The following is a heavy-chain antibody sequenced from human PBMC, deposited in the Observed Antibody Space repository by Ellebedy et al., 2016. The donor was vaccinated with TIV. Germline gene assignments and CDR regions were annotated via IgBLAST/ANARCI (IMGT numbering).Heavy chain of an antibody. Sequence: MPGGSLRLSCTVSGGSISSSSYSWGWIRQPPGKGLEWIGSIHYSESTFYNPTLKSRVTISEDTSKNQFSLRLSSVTAADTAVYYCARQQYVASLIDYWGQGILVAVSS. CDR2: IHYSEST. CDR1: GGSISSSSYS. J-gene: IGHJ4*02. D-gene: IGHD4-11*01. CDR3: ARQQYVASLIDY. V-gene: IGHV4-39*01.